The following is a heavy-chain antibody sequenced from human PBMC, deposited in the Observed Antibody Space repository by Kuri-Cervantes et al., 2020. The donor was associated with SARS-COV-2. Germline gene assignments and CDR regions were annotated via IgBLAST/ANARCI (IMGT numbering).Heavy chain of an antibody. D-gene: IGHD6-19*01. CDR1: GFTFSSYW. V-gene: IGHV3-7*03. CDR3: ARHSPYSSGWFPY. J-gene: IGHJ4*02. Sequence: GGSLRLSCAASGFTFSSYWMSWVRQAPGKGLEWVANIKQDGSEKYYVDSVKGRFTISRDNAKNSPYLQMNSLRAEDTAVYYCARHSPYSSGWFPYWGQGTLVTVSS. CDR2: IKQDGSEK.